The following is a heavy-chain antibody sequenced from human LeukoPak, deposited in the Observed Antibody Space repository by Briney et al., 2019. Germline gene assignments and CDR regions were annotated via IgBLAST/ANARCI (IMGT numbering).Heavy chain of an antibody. Sequence: GGSLRLSCAASGFTFSRYWMSWVRQAPGKGLEWVATIIEVGSQKYYVDSVRGRFTISRDNAKNSLYVQMNSLRGEDTAVYYCARDDRDSSGYPALDYWGQGTLVTVSS. V-gene: IGHV3-7*05. CDR3: ARDDRDSSGYPALDY. CDR2: IIEVGSQK. CDR1: GFTFSRYW. J-gene: IGHJ4*02. D-gene: IGHD3-22*01.